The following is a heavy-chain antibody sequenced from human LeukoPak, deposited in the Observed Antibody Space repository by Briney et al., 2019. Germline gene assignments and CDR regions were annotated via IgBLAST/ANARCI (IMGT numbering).Heavy chain of an antibody. CDR2: ISNGNT. CDR3: ARDKAHTYGRYFDP. Sequence: PSETLSLTCSVSGGSISTYYWNWIRETPGKGLEWIGHISNGNTDYNPSLKSRVTISVDTSKNQFSLKLTSVTAADTAIYYCARDKAHTYGRYFDPWGQEALVTVSS. CDR1: GGSISTYY. D-gene: IGHD5-18*01. J-gene: IGHJ5*02. V-gene: IGHV4-59*01.